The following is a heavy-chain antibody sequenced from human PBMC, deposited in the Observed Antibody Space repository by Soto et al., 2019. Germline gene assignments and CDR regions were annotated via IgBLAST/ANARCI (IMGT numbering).Heavy chain of an antibody. J-gene: IGHJ6*03. D-gene: IGHD3-10*01. V-gene: IGHV3-23*01. CDR2: ISGSGGST. CDR3: AKSPLLWFGELPHYNYMDV. Sequence: GGSLRLSCAASGFTFSSYAMSWVRQAPGKGLEWVSAISGSGGSTYYADSVKGRFTISRDNSKNTLYLQMNSLRAEDTAVYYCAKSPLLWFGELPHYNYMDVWDKGTTVTVSS. CDR1: GFTFSSYA.